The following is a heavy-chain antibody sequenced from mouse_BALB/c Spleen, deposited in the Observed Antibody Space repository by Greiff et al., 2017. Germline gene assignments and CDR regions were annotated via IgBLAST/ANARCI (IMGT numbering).Heavy chain of an antibody. J-gene: IGHJ4*01. CDR2: ISSGSSTI. V-gene: IGHV5-17*02. D-gene: IGHD2-4*01. Sequence: EVKLQESGGGLVQPGGSRKLSCAASGFTFSSFGMHWVRQAPEKGLEWVAYISSGSSTIYYADTVKGRFTISRDNPKNTLFLQMTSLRSEDTAMYYCARDYDEDYWGQGTSVTVSS. CDR3: ARDYDEDY. CDR1: GFTFSSFG.